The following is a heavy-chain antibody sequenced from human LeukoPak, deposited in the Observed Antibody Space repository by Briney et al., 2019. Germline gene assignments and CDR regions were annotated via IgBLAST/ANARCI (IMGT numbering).Heavy chain of an antibody. V-gene: IGHV1-2*02. J-gene: IGHJ6*03. CDR1: GYTFTGYY. CDR2: INPDSGYT. Sequence: ASVKVSCKASGYTFTGYYMHWVRQAPGQGLEWMGWINPDSGYTNYAQKFQGRVTMTRDTSINTAYMELSRLTSDDTAVYYCATDPRTTVFGTFRYYYMDVWGEGATVAVSS. D-gene: IGHD3-3*01. CDR3: ATDPRTTVFGTFRYYYMDV.